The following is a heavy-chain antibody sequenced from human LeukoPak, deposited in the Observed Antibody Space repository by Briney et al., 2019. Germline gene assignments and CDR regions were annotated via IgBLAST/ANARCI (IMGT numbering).Heavy chain of an antibody. CDR2: IYGDDDK. CDR3: AHRDATSGYYYFHR. CDR1: GFSLSTNGVG. Sequence: SGPTLVKPAQTLTLTCTFSGFSLSTNGVGVAWIRQPPGKALEWLALIYGDDDKRYSPSLKSRLTIAQDTSKNQVVFTMTNMDPVDTATYYCAHRDATSGYYYFHRWGQGTLVTVSS. V-gene: IGHV2-5*02. J-gene: IGHJ1*01. D-gene: IGHD6-25*01.